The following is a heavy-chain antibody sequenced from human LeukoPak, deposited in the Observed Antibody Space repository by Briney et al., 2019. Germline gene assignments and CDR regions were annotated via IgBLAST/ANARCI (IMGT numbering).Heavy chain of an antibody. V-gene: IGHV4-39*07. J-gene: IGHJ4*02. CDR3: ARRRKVVRAGFDY. D-gene: IGHD2-21*01. CDR2: IFYSGST. CDR1: GGSISTSNYY. Sequence: SETLSLTCTVSGGSISTSNYYWGWIRQPPGKGLEWIGNIFYSGSTYYSPSLKSRVTMSVDTSKDQFSLKLMSVTAADTGVYYCARRRKVVRAGFDYWGQGTRVIVSS.